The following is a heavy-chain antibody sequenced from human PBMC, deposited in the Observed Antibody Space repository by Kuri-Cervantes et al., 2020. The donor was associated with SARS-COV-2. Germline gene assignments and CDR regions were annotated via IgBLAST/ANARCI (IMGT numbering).Heavy chain of an antibody. V-gene: IGHV1-69*13. CDR3: AKDSDLDCTGGVCYTFFDY. CDR1: GGTFSSYA. Sequence: SVKVSCKASGGTFSSYAISWVRQAPGQGLEWMGGIIPIFGTANYAQKFQGRVTITADESTSTAYMELSSLRSEDTAVYYCAKDSDLDCTGGVCYTFFDYWGQGTLVTVSS. J-gene: IGHJ4*02. D-gene: IGHD2-8*02. CDR2: IIPIFGTA.